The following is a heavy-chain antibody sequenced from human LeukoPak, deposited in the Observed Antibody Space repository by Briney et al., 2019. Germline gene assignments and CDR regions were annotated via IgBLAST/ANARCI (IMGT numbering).Heavy chain of an antibody. V-gene: IGHV4-39*07. D-gene: IGHD3-22*01. CDR3: ARDPYYYDSSGSYYFDY. J-gene: IGHJ4*02. Sequence: SETLSLTCTVSGGSISSSSYYWGWIRQPPGKGLEWIGSIYYSGSTYYNPSLKSRVTISVDTSKNQFSLKLSSVTAADTAVYYCARDPYYYDSSGSYYFDYWGQGTLVTVSS. CDR2: IYYSGST. CDR1: GGSISSSSYY.